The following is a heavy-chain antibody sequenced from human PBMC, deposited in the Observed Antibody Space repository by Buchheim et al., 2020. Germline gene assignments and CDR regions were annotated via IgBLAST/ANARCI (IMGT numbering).Heavy chain of an antibody. CDR2: MYNSGVT. CDR1: ADSMTNYY. J-gene: IGHJ2*01. CDR3: ARDLGIVGYFDL. D-gene: IGHD2-15*01. Sequence: QVQLQESGPGLVKPSETLSLTCTVSADSMTNYYWSWIRQPPGKGLEWIGYMYNSGVTEHNPSLKSRVTISVDTSKNQFSLNLSSVTAADTAVYYCARDLGIVGYFDLWGRGT. V-gene: IGHV4-59*01.